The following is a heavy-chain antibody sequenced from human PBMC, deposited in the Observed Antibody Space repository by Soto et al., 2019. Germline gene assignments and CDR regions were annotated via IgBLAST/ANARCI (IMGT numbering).Heavy chain of an antibody. D-gene: IGHD5-12*01. CDR3: ASRRDGYNCFDY. V-gene: IGHV4-39*01. Sequence: QLQLQESGPGLVKPSETLSLTCTVSGGSISSSSYYWGWIRQPPGKGLEWIGSIYYSGSTYYNPSLKSRVTISVDTSKNQFSLKLSSVTAADTAVYYCASRRDGYNCFDYWGQGTLVTVSS. CDR2: IYYSGST. CDR1: GGSISSSSYY. J-gene: IGHJ4*02.